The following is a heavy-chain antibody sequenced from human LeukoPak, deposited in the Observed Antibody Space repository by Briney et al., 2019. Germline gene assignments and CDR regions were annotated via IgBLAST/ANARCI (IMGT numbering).Heavy chain of an antibody. V-gene: IGHV3-7*03. Sequence: GGSLRLSCAASGLTFSNYWMDWVRQAPGKGLEWVANIKQDGGEKNYVDSVKGRFIISRDNAKNSLYLQMNTLRADDTAVYYCARDGFGTGSNWGQGTLVTVSS. CDR3: ARDGFGTGSN. CDR1: GLTFSNYW. D-gene: IGHD3-16*01. CDR2: IKQDGGEK. J-gene: IGHJ4*02.